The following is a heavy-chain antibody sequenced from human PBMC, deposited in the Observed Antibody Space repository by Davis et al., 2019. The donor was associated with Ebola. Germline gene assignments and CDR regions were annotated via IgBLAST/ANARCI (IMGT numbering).Heavy chain of an antibody. CDR3: ARVGAPIVVVVAAIDY. D-gene: IGHD2-15*01. CDR1: GGSISSYY. CDR2: IYYSGST. V-gene: IGHV4-59*01. J-gene: IGHJ4*02. Sequence: SETLSLTCTVSGGSISSYYWSWIRQPPGKGLEWIGYIYYSGSTNYNPSLKSRDTISVDTSKNQFSLKLSSVTAADTAVYYCARVGAPIVVVVAAIDYWGQGTLVTVSS.